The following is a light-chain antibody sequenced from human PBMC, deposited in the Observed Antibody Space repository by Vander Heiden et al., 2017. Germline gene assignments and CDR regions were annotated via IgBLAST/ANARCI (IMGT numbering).Light chain of an antibody. CDR3: GLYSGSGIWV. CDR1: SGSVSTNYY. Sequence: QTVVTQVPSFPVSPGGPATLACGLRSGSVSTNYYPSWYQQTPGQAPRTLIYNTNTLSSGVPDRFSGAILGNKAALTITGAQADDESEYYCGLYSGSGIWVFGGGTKLTVL. J-gene: IGLJ3*02. CDR2: NTN. V-gene: IGLV8-61*01.